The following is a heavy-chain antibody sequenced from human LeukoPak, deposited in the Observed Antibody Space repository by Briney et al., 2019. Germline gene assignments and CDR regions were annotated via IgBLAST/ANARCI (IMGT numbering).Heavy chain of an antibody. Sequence: SETLSLTCTVSGGSISSGGYYWSWIRQHPGKGLEWIGYIYYSGSTYYNPSLKSRVTISVDTSKNQFSLKLSSVTAADTAVYYCARGIYYSSVSHYYYYYMDVWGKGTTVTVSS. V-gene: IGHV4-31*03. CDR3: ARGIYYSSVSHYYYYYMDV. J-gene: IGHJ6*03. CDR2: IYYSGST. D-gene: IGHD3-22*01. CDR1: GGSISSGGYY.